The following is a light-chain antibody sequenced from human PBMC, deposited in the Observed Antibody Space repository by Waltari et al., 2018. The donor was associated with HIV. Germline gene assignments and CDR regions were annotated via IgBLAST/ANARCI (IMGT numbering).Light chain of an antibody. Sequence: QTVVTQEPSFPVSPGGPLPPPCALRSGPVSIIYYPTWYQQTPGQAPRTLIYSTNTRSSGVPDRVSGSSLGNKAALTITGAQADDESDYYCVLYMGRGISLFGGGTKLTVL. V-gene: IGLV8-61*01. CDR2: STN. J-gene: IGLJ2*01. CDR1: SGPVSIIYY. CDR3: VLYMGRGISL.